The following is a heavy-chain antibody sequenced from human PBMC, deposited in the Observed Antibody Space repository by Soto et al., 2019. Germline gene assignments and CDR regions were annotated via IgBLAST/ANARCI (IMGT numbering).Heavy chain of an antibody. CDR2: IWYDGSNS. CDR3: ARVGCSRTNCYTGYYFDY. J-gene: IGHJ4*02. Sequence: QVQLVESGGGVVQPGRSLRLSCAASGFTFSSLGMHWVRQAPGTGLEWVAVIWYDGSNSYYADSVKGRFTISRDNSKNTRFLQMNSLRAEDTAVYYCARVGCSRTNCYTGYYFDYWGQGTLVTVSS. CDR1: GFTFSSLG. D-gene: IGHD2-2*02. V-gene: IGHV3-33*01.